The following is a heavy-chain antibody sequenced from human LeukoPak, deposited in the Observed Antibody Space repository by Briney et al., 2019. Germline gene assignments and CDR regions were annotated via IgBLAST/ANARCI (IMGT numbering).Heavy chain of an antibody. D-gene: IGHD6-19*01. CDR3: AKSRVAVAAPRNWFDP. J-gene: IGHJ5*02. Sequence: GSLTLSCAASGFTFSSYAMSWVRPAPGKGLEWVSTISGSGLSTYYADSVKGRFTISRDNSNNTLYLQMNSLRVEDTAVYYCAKSRVAVAAPRNWFDPWGQGTLVTVSS. CDR1: GFTFSSYA. V-gene: IGHV3-23*01. CDR2: ISGSGLST.